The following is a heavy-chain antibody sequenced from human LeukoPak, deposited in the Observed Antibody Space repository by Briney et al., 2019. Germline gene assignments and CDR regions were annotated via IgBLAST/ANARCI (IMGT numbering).Heavy chain of an antibody. J-gene: IGHJ4*02. D-gene: IGHD2-2*02. Sequence: GGSLRLSCAASGFTFSSYGMHWVRQAPGKGLEWVAVTSYDGSNKYYADSVKGRFTISRDNSKNTLYLQMNSLRAEDTAVYYCAKERSAIPDYWGQGTLVTVSS. CDR3: AKERSAIPDY. CDR2: TSYDGSNK. CDR1: GFTFSSYG. V-gene: IGHV3-30*18.